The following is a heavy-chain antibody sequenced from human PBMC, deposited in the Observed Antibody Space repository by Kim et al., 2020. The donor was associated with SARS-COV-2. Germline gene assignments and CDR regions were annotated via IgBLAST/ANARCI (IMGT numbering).Heavy chain of an antibody. D-gene: IGHD2-15*01. J-gene: IGHJ4*02. Sequence: GGSLRLSCAASGFTFSNFGMAWVRQAPGKGLEWISGVNDNGGVTYSADSVKGRFTASRDNSRDILYLQMNNLTGEDTAIYYCAKRHAGYQYDPNFDYWGRGILVTVSS. CDR2: VNDNGGVT. CDR1: GFTFSNFG. V-gene: IGHV3-23*01. CDR3: AKRHAGYQYDPNFDY.